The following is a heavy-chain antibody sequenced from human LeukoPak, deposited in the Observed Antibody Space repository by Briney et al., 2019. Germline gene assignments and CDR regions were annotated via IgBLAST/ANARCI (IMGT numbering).Heavy chain of an antibody. Sequence: RSGGSLRLSCGASGFTFSHYGMHWVRQAPGKGLEWVAFIRYDGNDKYYGDSVKGRFTISGDNAKNSLYLQMNSLRAEDTAVYYCARTRYSYGSPLPDYWGQGTLVTVSS. CDR2: IRYDGNDK. CDR3: ARTRYSYGSPLPDY. D-gene: IGHD5-18*01. V-gene: IGHV3-30*02. J-gene: IGHJ4*02. CDR1: GFTFSHYG.